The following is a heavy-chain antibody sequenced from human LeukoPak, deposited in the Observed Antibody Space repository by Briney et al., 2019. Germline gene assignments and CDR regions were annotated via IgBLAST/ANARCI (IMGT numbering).Heavy chain of an antibody. CDR2: IYHSGST. V-gene: IGHV4-38-2*01. D-gene: IGHD3-22*01. CDR1: GYSISSGYY. CDR3: ARGVVVISSGDY. Sequence: SETLSLTCAVSGYSISSGYYWGWIRQPPGKGLEWIGSIYHSGSTYYNPSLKSRVTISVDTSKSQFSLELSSVTAADTAVYYCARGVVVISSGDYWGQGTLVTVSS. J-gene: IGHJ4*02.